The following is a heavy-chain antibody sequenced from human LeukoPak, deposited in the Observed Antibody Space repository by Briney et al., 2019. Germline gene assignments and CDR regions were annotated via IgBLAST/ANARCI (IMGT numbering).Heavy chain of an antibody. V-gene: IGHV3-30*18. CDR3: AKAAYCTSTSCHFSGYAQRPLDS. CDR1: GFTFNTYG. Sequence: GRSLRLSCVASGFTFNTYGIHWVRLAPGKGLEWVAGISSDGNNKDYSDSVKGRFTISRDNSKNTLYLQMNSLRAEDTAVYYCAKAAYCTSTSCHFSGYAQRPLDSWGQGTLVTVSS. D-gene: IGHD2-2*01. CDR2: ISSDGNNK. J-gene: IGHJ4*02.